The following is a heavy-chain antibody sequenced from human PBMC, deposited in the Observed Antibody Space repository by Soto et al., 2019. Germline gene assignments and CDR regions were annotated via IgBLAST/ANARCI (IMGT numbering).Heavy chain of an antibody. D-gene: IGHD3-22*01. V-gene: IGHV1-2*04. J-gene: IGHJ6*02. CDR2: INPNSGGT. CDR1: GYTFTGYY. Sequence: ASVKVSCKASGYTFTGYYMHWVRQAPGQGLEWMGWINPNSGGTNYAQKFQGWVTMTRDTSISTAYMELSRLRSDDTAVYYCAREGAYYYDSSGYAPGGMDVWGQGTTVTVSS. CDR3: AREGAYYYDSSGYAPGGMDV.